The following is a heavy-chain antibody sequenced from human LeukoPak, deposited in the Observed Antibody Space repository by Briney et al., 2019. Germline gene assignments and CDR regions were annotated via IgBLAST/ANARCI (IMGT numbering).Heavy chain of an antibody. CDR2: ISGSGGST. CDR3: AKDRHFEGSGSSTWEWDV. Sequence: GGSLRLSCAASGFTFSSYVMSWVRQAPGKGLEWVSAISGSGGSTYYAVSVKGRFTISRDKSKNTLSLQMNILRAEDTAVYYCAKDRHFEGSGSSTWEWDVWGQGTMVTVSS. D-gene: IGHD3-10*01. V-gene: IGHV3-23*01. CDR1: GFTFSSYV. J-gene: IGHJ3*01.